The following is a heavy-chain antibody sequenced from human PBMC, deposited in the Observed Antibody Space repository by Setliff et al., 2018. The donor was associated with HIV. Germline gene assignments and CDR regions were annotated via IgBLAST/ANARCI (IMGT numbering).Heavy chain of an antibody. Sequence: SETLSLTCTVYGGSISGTNYVWGWIRQTPRKGLEWIGTIHYSGSTYHDPSLESRITMSVDTSKNQFFLRLNSVSAADTAVYYCVRTVSTSWWGVNYYYYIDLWGKGTTVTVSS. J-gene: IGHJ6*03. CDR1: GGSISGTNYV. D-gene: IGHD2-8*02. CDR3: VRTVSTSWWGVNYYYYIDL. CDR2: IHYSGST. V-gene: IGHV4-39*01.